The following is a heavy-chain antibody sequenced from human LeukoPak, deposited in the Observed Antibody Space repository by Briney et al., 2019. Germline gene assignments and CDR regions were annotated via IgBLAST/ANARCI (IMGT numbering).Heavy chain of an antibody. Sequence: PGGSLRLSCAASGFTFSNYAMHWVRQAPGTGLELAAVIWFDGTNKYYGDSVRVRFTISRDNSKNRLYLQMNSLRAEDTAVYYCAKARGSGWHDPWYLDYWGQGTLVTVSS. J-gene: IGHJ4*02. D-gene: IGHD6-19*01. CDR3: AKARGSGWHDPWYLDY. CDR1: GFTFSNYA. V-gene: IGHV3-33*06. CDR2: IWFDGTNK.